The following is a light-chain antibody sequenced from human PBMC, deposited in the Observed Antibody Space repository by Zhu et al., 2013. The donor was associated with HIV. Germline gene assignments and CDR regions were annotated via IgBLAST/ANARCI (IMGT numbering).Light chain of an antibody. CDR1: RAISNY. J-gene: IGKJ4*01. CDR2: GAS. CDR3: QQYDSYPLT. Sequence: IQLTQSPSSLSASVGDRVTITCRASRAISNYLVWYQQKPGKVPNLLIYGASTLQSGVPSRFSGSRSGTDFTLTISSLQPDDFATYHCQQYDSYPLTFGGGTKVEIK. V-gene: IGKV1-27*01.